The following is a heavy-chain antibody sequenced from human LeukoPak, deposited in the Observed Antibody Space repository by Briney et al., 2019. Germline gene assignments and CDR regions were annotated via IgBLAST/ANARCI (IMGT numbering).Heavy chain of an antibody. J-gene: IGHJ4*02. V-gene: IGHV1-2*02. D-gene: IGHD5-12*01. Sequence: ASVKASCKASGYTFTGYYMHWVRQAPGQGLEWMGWINPNSGGTNYAQKFQGRVTMTRDTSISTAYMELSRLRSDDTAVYYCARVLVATIYHNSYFDYWGQGTLVTVSS. CDR2: INPNSGGT. CDR1: GYTFTGYY. CDR3: ARVLVATIYHNSYFDY.